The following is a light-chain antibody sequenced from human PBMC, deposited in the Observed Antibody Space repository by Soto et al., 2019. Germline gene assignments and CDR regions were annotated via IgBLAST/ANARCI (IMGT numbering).Light chain of an antibody. Sequence: EIVLTQSPGTLSLSPGERATLSCRASQSVSSSYLAWYQQKPGQAPRLLIYGASSRATGIPDRFSGSGSGTDFTLTISRLEPEDFAVYYCQQYVSEPPWTVGQGTKVEIK. CDR1: QSVSSSY. CDR3: QQYVSEPPWT. CDR2: GAS. J-gene: IGKJ1*01. V-gene: IGKV3-20*01.